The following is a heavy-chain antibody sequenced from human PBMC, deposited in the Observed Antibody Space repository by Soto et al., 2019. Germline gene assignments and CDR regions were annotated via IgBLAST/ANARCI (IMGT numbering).Heavy chain of an antibody. CDR1: GFTFSTYG. CDR3: VKDRCGGDCSSTPYFDN. Sequence: QVQLVESGGGVVQPGRSLRLSCAASGFTFSTYGIHWVRQAPGKGLEWLAVIWYDGSKKYYADSVQGRITISRDNSKNTGYLQMDNLRAEDTAVYYCVKDRCGGDCSSTPYFDNWGQGTLVTVSS. V-gene: IGHV3-33*06. J-gene: IGHJ4*02. D-gene: IGHD2-21*02. CDR2: IWYDGSKK.